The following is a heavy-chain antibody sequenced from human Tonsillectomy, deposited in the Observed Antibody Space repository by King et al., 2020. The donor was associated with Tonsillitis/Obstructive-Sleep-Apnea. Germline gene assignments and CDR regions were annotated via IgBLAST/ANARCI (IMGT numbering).Heavy chain of an antibody. CDR1: GFTFSNAW. D-gene: IGHD2/OR15-2a*01. Sequence: VQLVESGGGLVKPGGSLRLSCAASGFTFSNAWMSWVRQAPGKGLEWVGRIKSKTDGGTTEYAAPVKGRFTISRDDSKNTLYLQMNSLKTEDTAVNYCTRIYKGGAFDIWGQGTMVTVSS. CDR3: TRIYKGGAFDI. V-gene: IGHV3-15*01. CDR2: IKSKTDGGTT. J-gene: IGHJ3*02.